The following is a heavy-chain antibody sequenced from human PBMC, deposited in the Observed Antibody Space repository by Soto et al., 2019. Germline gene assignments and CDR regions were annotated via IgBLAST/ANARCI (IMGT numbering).Heavy chain of an antibody. V-gene: IGHV4-59*08. D-gene: IGHD4-17*01. J-gene: IGHJ4*02. CDR2: IYYSGST. CDR3: ARRYGVYFDY. Sequence: PSETLSLTCTVSGGSISSYYWSWIRQPPGKGLEWIGYIYYSGSTNYNPSLKSRVTTSVDTSKNQFSLKLSSVTAADTAVYYCARRYGVYFDYWGQGTLVTVSS. CDR1: GGSISSYY.